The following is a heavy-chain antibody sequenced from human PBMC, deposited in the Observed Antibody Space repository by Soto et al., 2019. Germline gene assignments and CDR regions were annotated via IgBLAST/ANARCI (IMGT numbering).Heavy chain of an antibody. CDR1: GFTFSSYA. D-gene: IGHD1-1*01. CDR3: ARQPPYYYYGMDV. J-gene: IGHJ6*02. V-gene: IGHV3-23*01. CDR2: ISGSGGST. Sequence: EVQLLESGGGLVQPGGSLRLSCAASGFTFSSYAMSWVRQAPGKGLEWVSAISGSGGSTYYADSVKGRFTISRDNSKNTLYLQMNNLRAEDTAVYYCARQPPYYYYGMDVWGQGTTVTVSS.